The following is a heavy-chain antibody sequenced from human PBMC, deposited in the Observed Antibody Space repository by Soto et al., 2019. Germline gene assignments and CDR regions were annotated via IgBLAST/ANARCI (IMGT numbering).Heavy chain of an antibody. Sequence: QVQLVQSGAEVKKPGSSVKVSCKASGGTFSSYAISWVRQAPGQGLEWMGGIIPIFGTANYVQKFQGRVTIPADESTSTDYMELRSLRSEDTAVYYCARAEYLNYGDIDYWGQGTLVTVSS. CDR2: IIPIFGTA. CDR3: ARAEYLNYGDIDY. V-gene: IGHV1-69*01. D-gene: IGHD4-17*01. CDR1: GGTFSSYA. J-gene: IGHJ4*02.